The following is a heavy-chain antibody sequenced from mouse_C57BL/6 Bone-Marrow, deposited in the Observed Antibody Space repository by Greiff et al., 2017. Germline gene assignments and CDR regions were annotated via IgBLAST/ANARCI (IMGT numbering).Heavy chain of an antibody. V-gene: IGHV1-26*01. CDR3: ARGGEILVFDY. CDR1: GYTFTDYY. J-gene: IGHJ2*01. CDR2: INPNNGGT. D-gene: IGHD1-1*02. Sequence: VQLQQSGPELVKPGASVKISCKASGYTFTDYYMNWVKQSHGTSLEWIGDINPNNGGTSYNQKFKGKATLTVAKSSSTASMELRSLTSADSAALYRARGGEILVFDYWGQGTTLTVSS.